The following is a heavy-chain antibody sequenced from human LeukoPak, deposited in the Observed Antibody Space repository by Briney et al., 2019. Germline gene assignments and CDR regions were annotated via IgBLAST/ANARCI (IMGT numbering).Heavy chain of an antibody. Sequence: GGSLRLSCAASGFTFSSYAMSWVRQAPGKGLEWVSAISGSGGSTYYADSVKGRFTISRDNSKNTLYLQMNSLRAEDTAVYYCAKGHLRYFAWGYWFDPWGQGTLVTVSS. CDR2: ISGSGGST. V-gene: IGHV3-23*01. CDR3: AKGHLRYFAWGYWFDP. CDR1: GFTFSSYA. J-gene: IGHJ5*02. D-gene: IGHD3-9*01.